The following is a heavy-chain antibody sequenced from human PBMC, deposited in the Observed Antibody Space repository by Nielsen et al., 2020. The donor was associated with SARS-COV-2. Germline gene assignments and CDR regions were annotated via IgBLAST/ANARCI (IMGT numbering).Heavy chain of an antibody. J-gene: IGHJ4*02. V-gene: IGHV3-48*01. Sequence: WIRQPPGKGLEWVSYTRSGHIFYADSVKGRFTVSRDNAKDSLFLQMNSLRAEDTAVYYCVRDHDWSFDYWGQGTLVTVSS. CDR3: VRDHDWSFDY. CDR2: TRSGHI. D-gene: IGHD3-9*01.